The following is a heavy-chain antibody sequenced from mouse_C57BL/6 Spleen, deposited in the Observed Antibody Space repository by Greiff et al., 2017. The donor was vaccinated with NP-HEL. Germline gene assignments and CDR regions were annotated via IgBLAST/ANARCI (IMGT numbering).Heavy chain of an antibody. J-gene: IGHJ1*03. CDR2: ISSGGSYT. CDR3: ARHELLRYFDV. V-gene: IGHV5-6*02. Sequence: EVKLVESGGDLVKPGGSLKLSCAASGFTFSSYGMSWVRQTPDKRLEWVATISSGGSYTYYPDSVKGRFTITRDNAKNTLYLQRSSLKSEDTAMYYCARHELLRYFDVWGTGTTVTVSS. CDR1: GFTFSSYG. D-gene: IGHD1-1*01.